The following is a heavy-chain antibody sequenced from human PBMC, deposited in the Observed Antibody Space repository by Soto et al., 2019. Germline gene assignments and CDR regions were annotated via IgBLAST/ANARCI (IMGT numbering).Heavy chain of an antibody. D-gene: IGHD6-19*01. J-gene: IGHJ5*02. Sequence: PSETLSLTCTVSGGSISSYYWSWIRQPPGKGLEWIGYIYYSGSTNYNPSLKSRVTISVDTSKNQFSLKLSSVTAADTAVHYCARSSGWYTYNWFDPWGQGTLVTVSS. V-gene: IGHV4-59*01. CDR3: ARSSGWYTYNWFDP. CDR2: IYYSGST. CDR1: GGSISSYY.